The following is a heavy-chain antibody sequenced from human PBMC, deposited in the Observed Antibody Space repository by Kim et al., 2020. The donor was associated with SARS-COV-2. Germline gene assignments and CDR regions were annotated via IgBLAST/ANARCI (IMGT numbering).Heavy chain of an antibody. J-gene: IGHJ4*02. CDR3: ATQWLVWGALDY. D-gene: IGHD6-19*01. V-gene: IGHV4-39*01. Sequence: YYNPSLKSRVTISVDTSKNQFSLKLSSVTAADTAVYYCATQWLVWGALDYWGQGTLVTVSS.